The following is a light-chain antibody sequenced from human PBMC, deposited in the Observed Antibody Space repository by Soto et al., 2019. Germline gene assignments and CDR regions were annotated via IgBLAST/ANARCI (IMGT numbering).Light chain of an antibody. CDR2: GTF. CDR3: QHYGSSLYT. CDR1: QSVYSQY. Sequence: EIVLTQSPGTLSLSPGERATLSCRASQSVYSQYLAWYQQKPGQAPRLLIYGTFNRATGTPDRFSGSGSGTDFTLTISRLGPEDSAVYYCQHYGSSLYTFAQGTKVDIK. J-gene: IGKJ2*01. V-gene: IGKV3-20*01.